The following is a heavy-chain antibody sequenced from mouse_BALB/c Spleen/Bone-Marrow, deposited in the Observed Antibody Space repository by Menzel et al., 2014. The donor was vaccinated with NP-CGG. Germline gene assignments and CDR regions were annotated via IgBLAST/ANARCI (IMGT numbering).Heavy chain of an antibody. CDR1: GYTFTSYI. CDR3: ARRWLPYAMDY. J-gene: IGHJ4*01. V-gene: IGHV1-14*01. D-gene: IGHD2-3*01. CDR2: INPYNDGT. Sequence: SGPELVYPGASVKMSCKASGYTFTSYIMHWVKQKPGQGLEWIGYINPYNDGTKYNEKFKGKATLTSDKSSSTAYMELSSLTSEDSAVYYCARRWLPYAMDYWGQGTSVTVSS.